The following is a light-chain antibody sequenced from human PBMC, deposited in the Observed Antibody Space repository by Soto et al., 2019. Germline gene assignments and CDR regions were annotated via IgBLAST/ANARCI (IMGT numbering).Light chain of an antibody. CDR2: EVN. CDR3: SSYAGSNTYVI. J-gene: IGLJ2*01. CDR1: SSDVGGYNY. Sequence: QSVLTQPPSASGSPGQSVTISCTGTSSDVGGYNYVSWYQQHPGKAPKLMISEVNQRPSGVPDRFSGSKSGNMASLTVSGLQAEDEGDYYCSSYAGSNTYVIFGGGTKLTVL. V-gene: IGLV2-8*01.